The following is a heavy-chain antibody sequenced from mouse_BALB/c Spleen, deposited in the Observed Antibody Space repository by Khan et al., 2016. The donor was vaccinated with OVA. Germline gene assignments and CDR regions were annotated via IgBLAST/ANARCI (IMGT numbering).Heavy chain of an antibody. CDR2: INPTSGYT. Sequence: VQLQQSGAELAKPGASVKMSCTASGYTFTSYWMHWIKQRPGQGLEWIGYINPTSGYTYYNQKFKDKATLTADKSSSTAYMQLSSLTTDDSAIYYCARDRIDYWGQGTALTVSS. CDR3: ARDRIDY. V-gene: IGHV1-7*01. J-gene: IGHJ2*01. CDR1: GYTFTSYW.